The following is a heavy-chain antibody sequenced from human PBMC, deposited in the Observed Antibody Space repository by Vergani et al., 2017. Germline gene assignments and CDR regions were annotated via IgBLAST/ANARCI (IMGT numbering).Heavy chain of an antibody. CDR1: GYMFSIYG. Sequence: QVQLVQSGAEVKKPGASVKVSCKTSGYMFSIYGISWVRQAPGQGLEWMGWISGHNDDTDYAQKFQGRVTMTTDASASTAYMELRSLTFDDTAVYYCAVCSIECSGGRYYSLGSYGMDVWGQGTTVTVAS. D-gene: IGHD2-15*01. CDR3: AVCSIECSGGRYYSLGSYGMDV. V-gene: IGHV1-18*01. CDR2: ISGHNDDT. J-gene: IGHJ6*02.